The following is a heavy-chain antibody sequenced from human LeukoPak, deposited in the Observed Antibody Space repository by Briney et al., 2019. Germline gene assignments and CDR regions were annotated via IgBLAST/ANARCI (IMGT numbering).Heavy chain of an antibody. D-gene: IGHD3-22*01. V-gene: IGHV3-23*01. Sequence: PGGSLRLSCTASGFTFSSYAMSWVRQAPGKGLEWVSAISGSGGSTYYADSVKGRFTISRDNSKNTLYLQMNSLRAEDTAVYYCAKGLKQSITMIVVVIPYFDYWGQGTLVTVSS. CDR1: GFTFSSYA. CDR3: AKGLKQSITMIVVVIPYFDY. CDR2: ISGSGGST. J-gene: IGHJ4*02.